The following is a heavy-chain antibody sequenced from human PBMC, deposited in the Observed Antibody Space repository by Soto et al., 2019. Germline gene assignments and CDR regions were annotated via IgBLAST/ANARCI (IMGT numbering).Heavy chain of an antibody. D-gene: IGHD5-18*01. CDR1: GGTISSGGYS. Sequence: PSETLSLTYGVSGGTISSGGYSWSWIRQLPGKGLEWIGYMYHSGSTYYNPSLKSRVTISIDRSKNQFSLKLSSVTAADTAVYYCARDSGYNYGYFRWFVPWDQGTLVTVSS. CDR2: MYHSGST. J-gene: IGHJ5*02. CDR3: ARDSGYNYGYFRWFVP. V-gene: IGHV4-30-2*01.